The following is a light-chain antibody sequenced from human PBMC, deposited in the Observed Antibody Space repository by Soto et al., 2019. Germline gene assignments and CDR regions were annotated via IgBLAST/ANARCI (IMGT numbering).Light chain of an antibody. V-gene: IGLV1-47*02. CDR2: SND. Sequence: QSVLTQPPSASGTPGQTVTISCSGSSFNIGFNYVYWYQQLPGMAPKLLIHSNDERPSGVPDRFSGSKSGTSASLAISGLRSGDEAEYYCAAWDDSLSGGVFGTGTKVTVL. J-gene: IGLJ1*01. CDR3: AAWDDSLSGGV. CDR1: SFNIGFNY.